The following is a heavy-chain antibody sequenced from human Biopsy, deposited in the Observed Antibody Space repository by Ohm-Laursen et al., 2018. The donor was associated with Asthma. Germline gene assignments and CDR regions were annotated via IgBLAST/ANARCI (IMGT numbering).Heavy chain of an antibody. Sequence: SQTLSLTCTVSGDSITSGGCCWNWIRQHPGKGLERIGHIYYSGSTYYNPSLKSRVSISLDTSKNQFSLKLSSVTAADTAVYYCARASVAASSNWFDPWGQGTLVTVSS. CDR1: GDSITSGGCC. CDR3: ARASVAASSNWFDP. V-gene: IGHV4-31*03. CDR2: IYYSGST. D-gene: IGHD6-19*01. J-gene: IGHJ5*02.